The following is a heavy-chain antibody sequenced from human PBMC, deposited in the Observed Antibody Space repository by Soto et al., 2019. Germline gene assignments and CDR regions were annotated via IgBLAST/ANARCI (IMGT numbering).Heavy chain of an antibody. CDR1: GGTIRSGGYY. CDR2: IYYSGST. J-gene: IGHJ5*02. CDR3: ARHNYRLRDTPLLAH. Sequence: SEKLPLTNSVSGGTIRSGGYYWSWIRQHPGKGLEWIGYIYYSGSTYYNPSLKSRVTISVDTSKNQFSLKLSSVTAADTAVYYCARHNYRLRDTPLLAHWGKRTWVTVSA. D-gene: IGHD4-17*01. V-gene: IGHV4-31*03.